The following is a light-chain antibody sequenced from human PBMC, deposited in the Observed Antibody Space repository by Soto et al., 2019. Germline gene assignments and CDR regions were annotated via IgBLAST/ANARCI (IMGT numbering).Light chain of an antibody. CDR2: GAS. CDR1: QSVSSSY. CDR3: QQYDSSPLT. V-gene: IGKV3-20*01. J-gene: IGKJ3*01. Sequence: EIVLTQSPGTLSLSPGERATLSCRASQSVSSSYLAWYQQKPGQAPRLLIYGASSRATGIPDRFSGSGSGTAFTLTISRLDPEDFPVYYCQQYDSSPLTFGPGTKVHIK.